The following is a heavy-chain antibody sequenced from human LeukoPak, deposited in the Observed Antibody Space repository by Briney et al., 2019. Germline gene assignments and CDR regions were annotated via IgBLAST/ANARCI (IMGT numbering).Heavy chain of an antibody. CDR2: ISGSGGYT. CDR3: ARMPGTALEIDY. V-gene: IGHV3-23*01. CDR1: GFTFSTYA. Sequence: GGSLRLSCAASGFTFSTYAMIWVRQAPGKGLEWVSAISGSGGYTYHADSVKGRFTISRDNSKTTLYLQMNSLSAEDTAVYYCARMPGTALEIDYWGQGTLVTVSS. J-gene: IGHJ4*02. D-gene: IGHD6-13*01.